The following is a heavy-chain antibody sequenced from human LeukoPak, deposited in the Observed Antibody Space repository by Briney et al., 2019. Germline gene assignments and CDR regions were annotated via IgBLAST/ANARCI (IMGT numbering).Heavy chain of an antibody. CDR3: AKDGQDIVVVVAATYFDY. CDR2: ISYDGSNK. J-gene: IGHJ4*02. Sequence: PGGSLRLSCAASGFTFSSYGMHWVRQAPGKGLEWVAVISYDGSNKYYADSVKGRFTISRDNSKNTLYLQMNSLRAGDTAVYYCAKDGQDIVVVVAATYFDYWGQGTLVTVSS. CDR1: GFTFSSYG. D-gene: IGHD2-15*01. V-gene: IGHV3-30*18.